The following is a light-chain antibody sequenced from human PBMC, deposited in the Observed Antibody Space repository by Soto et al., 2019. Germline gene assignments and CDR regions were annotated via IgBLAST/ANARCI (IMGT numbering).Light chain of an antibody. CDR1: QGVSSW. J-gene: IGKJ4*01. CDR3: QQADTFPLT. Sequence: DIQITQSPSSVSASVGDRVTITCRASQGVSSWLAWYQQKPGRAPKLLIYGASTLQSGVPSRFSGSGSGTDFSLTITTLQPEDSATYYCQQADTFPLTFGGGTKVDIK. V-gene: IGKV1-12*01. CDR2: GAS.